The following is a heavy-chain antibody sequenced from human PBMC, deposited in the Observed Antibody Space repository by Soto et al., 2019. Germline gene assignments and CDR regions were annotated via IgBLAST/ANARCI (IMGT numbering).Heavy chain of an antibody. CDR3: TRERDYYDSSGHWRDSDSDY. J-gene: IGHJ4*02. CDR2: ISPSNKI. CDR1: GFTFSSYA. D-gene: IGHD3-22*01. V-gene: IGHV3-48*01. Sequence: EVHLVESGGGLVQPGGSLRLSCASSGFTFSSYAMNWVRQAPGKGLEWLAYISPSNKIYYADSAKGRFTISRDNAKNSLYLQMNGLRAEDTAVYHCTRERDYYDSSGHWRDSDSDYWGQGTLVTVSS.